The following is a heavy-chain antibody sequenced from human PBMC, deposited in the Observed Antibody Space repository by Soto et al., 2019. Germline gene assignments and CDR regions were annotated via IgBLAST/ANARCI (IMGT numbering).Heavy chain of an antibody. CDR2: INPNSGGT. Sequence: ASVKVSCKASGYTFTGYYMHWVRQTPGQGLEWMGWINPNSGGTNYAQKFQGWVTMTRDTSISTAYMELSRLRSDDTAVYYCARKKGGGYYGMDVWGQGTTVTVSS. J-gene: IGHJ6*02. CDR3: ARKKGGGYYGMDV. V-gene: IGHV1-2*04. CDR1: GYTFTGYY. D-gene: IGHD3-16*01.